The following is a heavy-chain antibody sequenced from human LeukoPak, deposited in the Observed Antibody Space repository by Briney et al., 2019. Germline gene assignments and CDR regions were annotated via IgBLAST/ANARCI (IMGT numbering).Heavy chain of an antibody. CDR3: AKDPGLHYYYYYYMDV. CDR2: ISGSGGST. J-gene: IGHJ6*03. D-gene: IGHD4-11*01. V-gene: IGHV3-23*01. CDR1: GLTFSSYA. Sequence: PGGSLRLSCAASGLTFSSYAMNWVRQAPGKGLEWVSVISGSGGSTYYADSVKGRFTISRDNSKNTLYLQMNSLRAEDTAVYYCAKDPGLHYYYYYYMDVWGKGTTVTVSS.